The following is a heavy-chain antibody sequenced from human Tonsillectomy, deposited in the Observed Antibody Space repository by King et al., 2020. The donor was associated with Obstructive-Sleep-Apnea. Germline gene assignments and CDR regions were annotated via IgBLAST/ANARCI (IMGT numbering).Heavy chain of an antibody. CDR1: GFSISPYA. CDR3: ASDPITADVDY. J-gene: IGHJ4*02. Sequence: QVQLVESGGGVVQPGRSLRLSCAVSGFSISPYAMHWVRQAPGKGLEWVAFITYDGSFKHYADSVKARFTISRDNSKNTLDLQMNTVRNEDTAVYYCASDPITADVDYWGQGTLVTVSS. V-gene: IGHV3-30*04. D-gene: IGHD6-6*01. CDR2: ITYDGSFK.